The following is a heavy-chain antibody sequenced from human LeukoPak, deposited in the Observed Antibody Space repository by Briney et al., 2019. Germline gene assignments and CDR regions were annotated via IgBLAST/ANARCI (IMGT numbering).Heavy chain of an antibody. CDR1: GFTFSTHS. CDR3: LRVETYAYYDS. J-gene: IGHJ4*02. Sequence: GGSLRLSCAASGFTFSTHSMVWVRQAPGKGLECVSYISSSSSTIYYADSVKGRFTISRDSAENSVYLQMNSLRAEDTAVYYCLRVETYAYYDSWGQGTLVTVSS. CDR2: ISSSSSTI. D-gene: IGHD4-23*01. V-gene: IGHV3-48*01.